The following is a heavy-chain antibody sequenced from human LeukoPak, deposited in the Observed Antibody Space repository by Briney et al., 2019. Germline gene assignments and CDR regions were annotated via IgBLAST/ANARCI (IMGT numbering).Heavy chain of an antibody. J-gene: IGHJ4*02. Sequence: ASVEVSCKATGYTFTGYYMHWVRQAPGQGLEWMGWINPNSGGTNYAQKFQGRATMTRDTSISTAYMELSRLRSDDTAVYYCAREPDNWNDDYWGQGTLVTASS. CDR3: AREPDNWNDDY. V-gene: IGHV1-2*02. D-gene: IGHD1-1*01. CDR2: INPNSGGT. CDR1: GYTFTGYY.